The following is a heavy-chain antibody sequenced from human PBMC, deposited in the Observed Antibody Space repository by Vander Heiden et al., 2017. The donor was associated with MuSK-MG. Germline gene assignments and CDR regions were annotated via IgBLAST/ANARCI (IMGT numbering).Heavy chain of an antibody. Sequence: QVQLQESGPGLVTPSETLSLTCAVSGYSISSGYYWGWIRQPPGKGLEWIGSIYHSGSTYYNPSLKSRVTISVDTSKNQFSLKLSSVTAADTAVYYGARPTTTDDAFDIWGQGTMVTVSS. J-gene: IGHJ3*02. D-gene: IGHD4-17*01. CDR2: IYHSGST. CDR1: GYSISSGYY. V-gene: IGHV4-38-2*01. CDR3: ARPTTTDDAFDI.